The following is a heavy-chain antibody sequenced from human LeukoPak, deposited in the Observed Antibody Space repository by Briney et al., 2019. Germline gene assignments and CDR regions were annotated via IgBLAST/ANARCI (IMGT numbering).Heavy chain of an antibody. Sequence: ASVKVSCTASGYTFTSYGISWVRQAPGQGLGWMGWIRAYNGNTNYAQTFQGRDTMTTDTSTSTTYMELRNLRSDDTAVYYGARDQTGRDIVVVRAVDDYWGQGTLVTVSS. V-gene: IGHV1-18*01. CDR2: IRAYNGNT. CDR3: ARDQTGRDIVVVRAVDDY. CDR1: GYTFTSYG. J-gene: IGHJ4*02. D-gene: IGHD2-2*01.